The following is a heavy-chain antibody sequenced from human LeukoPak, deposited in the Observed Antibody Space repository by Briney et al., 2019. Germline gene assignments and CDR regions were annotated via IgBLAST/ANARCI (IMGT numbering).Heavy chain of an antibody. CDR2: INPSGGST. Sequence: GASVKVSCKASGYTFTSYYMHWVRQAPGQGLEWMGIINPSGGSTSYAQKFQGRVTMTRDMSTSTVYMELSSLRSEDTAVYYCARHISKQTPIAAAGKVDYWGQGTLVTVSS. D-gene: IGHD6-13*01. CDR1: GYTFTSYY. CDR3: ARHISKQTPIAAAGKVDY. J-gene: IGHJ4*02. V-gene: IGHV1-46*01.